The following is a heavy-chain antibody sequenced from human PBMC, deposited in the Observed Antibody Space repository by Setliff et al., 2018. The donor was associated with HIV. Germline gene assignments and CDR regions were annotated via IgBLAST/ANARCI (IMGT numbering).Heavy chain of an antibody. Sequence: PGGSLRLSCAASGFSFSDYFMTWIRQAPGKGLEWVSYISGSGGVMAYADSVKGRFTISRDNAKNSMYLQINSLRVEDTATYYCARARGSVGYYGSGTMYHMDVWGKGTTVTV. CDR1: GFSFSDYF. D-gene: IGHD3-10*01. CDR2: ISGSGGVM. V-gene: IGHV3-11*01. J-gene: IGHJ6*03. CDR3: ARARGSVGYYGSGTMYHMDV.